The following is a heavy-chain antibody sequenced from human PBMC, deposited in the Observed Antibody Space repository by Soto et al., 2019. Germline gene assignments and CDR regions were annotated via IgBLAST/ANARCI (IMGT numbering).Heavy chain of an antibody. Sequence: QVQLVQSGPEVKKPGASVKVSCKTSGYTFTSYGISWVRQAPGQGLEWMGWISTSKGNTNYAQKFQGRVTMTTDTPTSTAYMELRNLRSDDTAVYYCATRSPAFDYWGQGTLVTVSS. J-gene: IGHJ4*02. CDR3: ATRSPAFDY. V-gene: IGHV1-18*01. CDR1: GYTFTSYG. CDR2: ISTSKGNT.